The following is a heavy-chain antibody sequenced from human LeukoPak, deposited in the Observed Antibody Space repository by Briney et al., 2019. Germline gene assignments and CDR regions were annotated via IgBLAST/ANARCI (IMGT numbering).Heavy chain of an antibody. J-gene: IGHJ4*02. D-gene: IGHD1-26*01. CDR2: IYTSGST. CDR3: ARVAPWELLKGGFDY. V-gene: IGHV4-4*07. Sequence: SETLSLTCTVSGGSISSYYWSWIRQPAGKGLEWIGRIYTSGSTNYNPSLKSRVTMSVDTSKNQFSLKLSSLTAADTAVYYCARVAPWELLKGGFDYWGQGTLVTVSS. CDR1: GGSISSYY.